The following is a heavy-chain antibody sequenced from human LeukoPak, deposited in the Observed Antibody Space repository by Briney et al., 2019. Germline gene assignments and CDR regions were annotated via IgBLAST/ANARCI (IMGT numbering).Heavy chain of an antibody. CDR3: ARDWGWTGTTKSPFDY. D-gene: IGHD1-7*01. J-gene: IGHJ4*02. CDR1: GGSFSGYY. Sequence: SETLSLTCAVYGGSFSGYYWSWIRQPPGKGLEWIGEINHSGSTNYNPSLKSRVTISVDTSKNQFSLKLSSVTAADTAVYYCARDWGWTGTTKSPFDYWGQGTLVTVSS. V-gene: IGHV4-34*01. CDR2: INHSGST.